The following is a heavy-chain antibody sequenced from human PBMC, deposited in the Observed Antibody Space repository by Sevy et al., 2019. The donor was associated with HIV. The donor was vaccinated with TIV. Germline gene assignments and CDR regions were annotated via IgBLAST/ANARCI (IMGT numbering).Heavy chain of an antibody. J-gene: IGHJ4*02. V-gene: IGHV3-23*01. CDR1: GFTFSSYA. Sequence: GGSLRLSCAASGFTFSSYAMSWVRQAPGKGLEWVSAISGSGSLTYYADSVKGRFTITRDNSKNTLYLQMNSLRPWDTAVYYCAKEGEGYYDDSSGSFGLWGQGTLVTVSS. CDR3: AKEGEGYYDDSSGSFGL. D-gene: IGHD3-22*01. CDR2: ISGSGSLT.